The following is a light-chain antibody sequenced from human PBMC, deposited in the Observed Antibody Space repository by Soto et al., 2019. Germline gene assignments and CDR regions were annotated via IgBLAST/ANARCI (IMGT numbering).Light chain of an antibody. V-gene: IGKV1-33*01. Sequence: DIQMTQSPSSLSASVGDRVTITCQASQDISSSLNWYQHKPGKAPKLLIYDASILEAGVPARFSGSGSGTEFTLSISSLQSEDFAVYYCQQYHKWPGTFGPGTKVDF. CDR2: DAS. J-gene: IGKJ3*01. CDR1: QDISSS. CDR3: QQYHKWPGT.